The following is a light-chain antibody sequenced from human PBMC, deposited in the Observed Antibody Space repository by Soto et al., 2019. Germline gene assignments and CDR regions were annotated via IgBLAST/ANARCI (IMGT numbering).Light chain of an antibody. CDR1: RKYVGGYNY. V-gene: IGLV2-14*01. CDR3: SSFTINNTYV. J-gene: IGLJ1*01. CDR2: DVS. Sequence: SLLAQPAPLSGASWQSVTLSRSGTRKYVGGYNYISWYQQYPGKAPKLMIYDVSKRPSGVSNRFSGSKSGNTASLTISGLQAEDEADYYCSSFTINNTYVFGSGTKVTVL.